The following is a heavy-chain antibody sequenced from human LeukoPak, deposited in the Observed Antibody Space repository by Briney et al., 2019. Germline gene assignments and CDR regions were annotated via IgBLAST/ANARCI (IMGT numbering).Heavy chain of an antibody. CDR3: AKDKEWELPYYFDY. Sequence: GGSLRLSCATSGFTFDDYGMSWVRQAPGKGLEWVSAISSSGGSTYYADSVKGRFTISRDNSKNTLYLQMNSLRAEDTAVYYCAKDKEWELPYYFDYWGQGTLVTVSS. V-gene: IGHV3-23*01. J-gene: IGHJ4*02. CDR1: GFTFDDYG. CDR2: ISSSGGST. D-gene: IGHD1-26*01.